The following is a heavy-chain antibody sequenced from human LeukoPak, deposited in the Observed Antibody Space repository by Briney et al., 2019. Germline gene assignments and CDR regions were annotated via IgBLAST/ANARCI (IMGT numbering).Heavy chain of an antibody. CDR2: IFPSGGEI. Sequence: GGSLRLSCVASGFTFSTFAMIWVRQPPGKGLEWVSSIFPSGGEIHYADSVRGRFTISRDNSKSTLSLQMNSLRAEDTAIYYCATYRQVLLPFESWGQGTLVTVSS. J-gene: IGHJ4*02. D-gene: IGHD2-8*02. CDR3: ATYRQVLLPFES. V-gene: IGHV3-23*01. CDR1: GFTFSTFA.